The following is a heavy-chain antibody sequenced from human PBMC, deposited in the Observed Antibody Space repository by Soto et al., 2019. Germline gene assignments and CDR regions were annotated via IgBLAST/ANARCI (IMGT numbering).Heavy chain of an antibody. Sequence: SQTLSLTCAISGDSVSSNSAAWNWIRQSPSRGLEWLGRTYYRSKWYNDYAVSVKSRITINPDTSKNQFSLQLNSVTPEDTAVYYCARGGIAVAGPTGYYYYCMDFCDQGTTGTVS. CDR1: GDSVSSNSAA. V-gene: IGHV6-1*01. D-gene: IGHD6-19*01. CDR2: TYYRSKWYN. CDR3: ARGGIAVAGPTGYYYYCMDF. J-gene: IGHJ6*02.